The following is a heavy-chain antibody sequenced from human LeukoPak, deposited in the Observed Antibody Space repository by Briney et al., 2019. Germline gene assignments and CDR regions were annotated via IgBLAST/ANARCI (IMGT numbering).Heavy chain of an antibody. D-gene: IGHD5-18*01. CDR2: FHHSGST. CDR3: ASGYSYDLFDY. Sequence: SETLSLTCSVSGYSISSGFYWDWIRQPPGKGLEWIGSFHHSGSTPYNPSLNSRVTISVDTSKNQFSLKLSSVTAADTAVYYCASGYSYDLFDYWGQGTLVTVSS. V-gene: IGHV4-38-2*02. CDR1: GYSISSGFY. J-gene: IGHJ4*02.